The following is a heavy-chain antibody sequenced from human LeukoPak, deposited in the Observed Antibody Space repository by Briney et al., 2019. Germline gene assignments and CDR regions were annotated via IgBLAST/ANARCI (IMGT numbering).Heavy chain of an antibody. CDR3: ARAALPRSSSWNPPDY. CDR2: ISAYNGNT. CDR1: GYTFTSYG. D-gene: IGHD6-13*01. Sequence: ASVKVSCKASGYTFTSYGISWVRQAPGQGLEWMGWISAYNGNTNYAQKLQGRVTMTTDTSTSTAYMELRSLRSDDTAVYYCARAALPRSSSWNPPDYWDQGTLVTVSS. V-gene: IGHV1-18*01. J-gene: IGHJ4*02.